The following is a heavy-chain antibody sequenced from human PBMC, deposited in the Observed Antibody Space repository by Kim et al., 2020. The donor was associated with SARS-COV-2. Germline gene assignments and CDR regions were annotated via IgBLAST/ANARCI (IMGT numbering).Heavy chain of an antibody. D-gene: IGHD3-9*01. Sequence: SETLSLTCAVYGGSFSGYYWSWIRQPPGKGLEWIGEINHSGSTNYNPSLKSRVTISVDTSKNQFSLKLSSVTAADTAVYYCARIGILTGRRGRYFDYWGQGTLVTVSS. CDR3: ARIGILTGRRGRYFDY. V-gene: IGHV4-34*01. CDR2: INHSGST. CDR1: GGSFSGYY. J-gene: IGHJ4*02.